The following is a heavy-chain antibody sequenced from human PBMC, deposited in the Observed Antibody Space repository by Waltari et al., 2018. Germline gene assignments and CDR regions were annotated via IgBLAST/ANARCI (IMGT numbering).Heavy chain of an antibody. V-gene: IGHV4-38-2*01. J-gene: IGHJ2*01. Sequence: QVQLQESGPGLVKPSETLSPTCAVSGYSIRSGYYWGWIRQPPGKGLQWMGRIYHSGSTYNNPYINVRVTIAVDTSKNQFSLTLSSGTAADTAVYYCARTPADYWYFDLWGRGTLVTVSS. CDR3: ARTPADYWYFDL. CDR2: IYHSGST. CDR1: GYSIRSGYY.